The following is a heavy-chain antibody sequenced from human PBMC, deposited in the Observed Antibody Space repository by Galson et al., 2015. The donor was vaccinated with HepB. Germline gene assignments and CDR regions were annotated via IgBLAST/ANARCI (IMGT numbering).Heavy chain of an antibody. CDR1: GYIFTGYY. D-gene: IGHD3-22*01. CDR3: AREPPRSANYHKEGDY. J-gene: IGHJ4*02. V-gene: IGHV1-2*02. Sequence: SVKVSCKASGYIFTGYYMHWVRQAPGQGLEWMGWINPNSGDTNYAQKFQGRVTMTRDTSINTAYMELSRLSSDDTAIYYCAREPPRSANYHKEGDYWGQGTLVPVSS. CDR2: INPNSGDT.